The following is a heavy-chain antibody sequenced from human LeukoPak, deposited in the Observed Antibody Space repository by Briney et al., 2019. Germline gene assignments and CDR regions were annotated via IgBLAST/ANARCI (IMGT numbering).Heavy chain of an antibody. CDR2: IYYSGST. V-gene: IGHV4-39*01. CDR3: ARHQGVVVDPFDY. D-gene: IGHD3-22*01. Sequence: PSETLSLTCTVSGGSISSSSYYRGWIRQPPGKGLEWIGSIYYSGSTYYNPSLKSRVTISVDTSKNQFSLKLSSVTAADTAVYYCARHQGVVVDPFDYWGQGTLVTVSS. J-gene: IGHJ4*02. CDR1: GGSISSSSYY.